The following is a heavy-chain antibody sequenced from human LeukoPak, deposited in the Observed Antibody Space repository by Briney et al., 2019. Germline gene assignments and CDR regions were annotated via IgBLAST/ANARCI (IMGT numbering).Heavy chain of an antibody. Sequence: GGSLRLSCVASGFTFSSRDWMTWVRQAPGKGLEWVANIKQDGSEKNYVDSVKGRFTISRDNAKNSVDLQMNSLRVEDTAVYYCAKENCYDGSCYPFDYWGQGTLVTVSS. CDR2: IKQDGSEK. J-gene: IGHJ4*02. V-gene: IGHV3-7*01. CDR1: GFTFSSRDW. CDR3: AKENCYDGSCYPFDY. D-gene: IGHD2-15*01.